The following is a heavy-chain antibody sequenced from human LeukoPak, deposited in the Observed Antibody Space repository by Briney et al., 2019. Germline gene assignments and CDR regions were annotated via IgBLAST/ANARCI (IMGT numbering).Heavy chain of an antibody. Sequence: ASVKVSCNASGYTFTSYAMNWVRQAPGQGLEWMGWINPNSGGTNYAQKFQGRVTMTRDTSISTAYMELSRLRSDDTAVYYCARDRSVEVRGDYWGQGTLVTVSS. J-gene: IGHJ4*02. D-gene: IGHD3-10*01. CDR1: GYTFTSYA. CDR2: INPNSGGT. V-gene: IGHV1-2*02. CDR3: ARDRSVEVRGDY.